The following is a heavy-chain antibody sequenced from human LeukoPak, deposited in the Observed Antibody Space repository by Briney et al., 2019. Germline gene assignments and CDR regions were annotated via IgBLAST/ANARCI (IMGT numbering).Heavy chain of an antibody. J-gene: IGHJ4*02. CDR3: ARHPDIVVVPAAPNFDY. V-gene: IGHV4-59*05. D-gene: IGHD2-2*01. Sequence: SETLSLTCTVSGGSISSYYWSWIRQPAGKGLEWIGSIYYSGSTYYNPSLKSRVTISVDTSKNQFSLKLSSVTAADTAVYYCARHPDIVVVPAAPNFDYWGQGTLVTVSS. CDR2: IYYSGST. CDR1: GGSISSYY.